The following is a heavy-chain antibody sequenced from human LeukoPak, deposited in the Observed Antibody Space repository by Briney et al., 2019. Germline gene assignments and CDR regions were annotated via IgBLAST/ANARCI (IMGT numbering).Heavy chain of an antibody. D-gene: IGHD3-3*01. CDR3: AREWVTIFGVVIIFGAFDI. Sequence: QPGGSLRLSCAASGLTFSIYGMHWVRQAPGKGLEWVSFISYDGNNKYYADSVKGRFTISRDNSKNTLYLQMNSLRAEDTAVYYCAREWVTIFGVVIIFGAFDIWGQGTMVTVSS. V-gene: IGHV3-30*03. CDR1: GLTFSIYG. J-gene: IGHJ3*02. CDR2: ISYDGNNK.